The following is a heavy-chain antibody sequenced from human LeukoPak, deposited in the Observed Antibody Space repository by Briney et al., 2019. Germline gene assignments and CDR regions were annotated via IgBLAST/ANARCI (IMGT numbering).Heavy chain of an antibody. Sequence: GGSLRLSCAASGFTFSSYAMHWVRQAPGKGLEWVAVISYDGSNKYYADSVKGRFTISRDSSKNTLYLQMNSLRAEDTAVYYCARDPLGVGAKSPAFDIWGQGTMVTVSS. V-gene: IGHV3-30-3*01. J-gene: IGHJ3*02. CDR1: GFTFSSYA. D-gene: IGHD1-26*01. CDR3: ARDPLGVGAKSPAFDI. CDR2: ISYDGSNK.